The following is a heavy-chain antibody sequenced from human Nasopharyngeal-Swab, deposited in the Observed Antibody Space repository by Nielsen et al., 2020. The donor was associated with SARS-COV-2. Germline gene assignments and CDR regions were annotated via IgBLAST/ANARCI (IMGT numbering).Heavy chain of an antibody. D-gene: IGHD3-10*01. CDR3: AREYFGEFY. J-gene: IGHJ4*02. Sequence: GESLKISCAASGFTFSGYAMHWVRQGPDKRLEWVGIISYDGTSKSYTDSVTGRFTMSRDNSQNTLFLHMTSLNVEDTAVYYCAREYFGEFYWGQGTPVTVSS. V-gene: IGHV3-30*03. CDR2: ISYDGTSK. CDR1: GFTFSGYA.